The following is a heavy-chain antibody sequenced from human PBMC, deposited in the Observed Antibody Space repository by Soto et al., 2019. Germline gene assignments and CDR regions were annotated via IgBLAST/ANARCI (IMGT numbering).Heavy chain of an antibody. J-gene: IGHJ2*01. V-gene: IGHV4-59*01. D-gene: IGHD4-17*01. CDR3: ARVGYGGDAYWYFDL. Sequence: QVQLQESGPGLVKPSETLSLTCTVSGGSISSYYWSWIRQPPGKGLEWIGYIYYSGSTNYNPSLNSRVTISVDPAKNQFSLKLSSVTAADTAVYYCARVGYGGDAYWYFDLWGRGTLVTVSS. CDR2: IYYSGST. CDR1: GGSISSYY.